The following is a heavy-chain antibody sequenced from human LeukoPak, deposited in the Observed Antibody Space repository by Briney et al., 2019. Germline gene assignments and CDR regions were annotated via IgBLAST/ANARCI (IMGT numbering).Heavy chain of an antibody. J-gene: IGHJ4*02. CDR2: IWYDGSNK. CDR3: AKDLYSSSSCFDY. D-gene: IGHD6-6*01. V-gene: IGHV3-33*06. Sequence: PGGSLRLSCAASGFTFSSYGMHWVRQAPGKGLEWVAVIWYDGSNKYYADSVKGRFTISRDNSKNTLYLQMNSLRAEDTAVYYCAKDLYSSSSCFDYWSQGTLVTVSS. CDR1: GFTFSSYG.